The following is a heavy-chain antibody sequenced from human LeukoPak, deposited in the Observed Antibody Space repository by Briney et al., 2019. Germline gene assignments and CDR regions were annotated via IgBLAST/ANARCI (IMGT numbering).Heavy chain of an antibody. J-gene: IGHJ4*02. CDR1: GYTFTGYY. Sequence: ASVKVSCKASGYTFTGYYMHWVRQAPGQGLEWMGRINPNSGGTNYAQKFQDRVTMTRGTSISAPYMELSRLRSDDTAVYYCARDRGGHQIDYWGQGTLVTISS. V-gene: IGHV1-2*06. CDR3: ARDRGGHQIDY. CDR2: INPNSGGT. D-gene: IGHD6-25*01.